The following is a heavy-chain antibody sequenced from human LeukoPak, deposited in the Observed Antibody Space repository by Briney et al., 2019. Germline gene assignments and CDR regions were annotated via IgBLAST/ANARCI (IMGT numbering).Heavy chain of an antibody. CDR1: GGTFSSYY. D-gene: IGHD3-9*01. Sequence: ASVKVSCKASGGTFSSYYMHWVRQAPGQGLEWMGIINPSGGTTSYAQKFQGRVTMTRDTSTSTVYMELSSLRSEDTAVYYCARCGEPSYDILTGYSRFDYWGQGTLVTVSS. J-gene: IGHJ4*02. CDR3: ARCGEPSYDILTGYSRFDY. CDR2: INPSGGTT. V-gene: IGHV1-46*01.